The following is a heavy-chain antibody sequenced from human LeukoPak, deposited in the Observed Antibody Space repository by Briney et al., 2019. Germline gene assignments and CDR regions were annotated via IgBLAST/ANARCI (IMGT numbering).Heavy chain of an antibody. D-gene: IGHD3-10*01. CDR3: AGAAYNYGSGSYLHY. V-gene: IGHV4-39*07. CDR2: IYYSGTT. Sequence: PSETLSLTCTVSGGSISSSSYYWGWIRQPPGKGLEWIGNIYYSGTTYYNPSLKSRVTISLDTSNNQFSLKLSSVTAADTAVYYCAGAAYNYGSGSYLHYWGQGTLVTVSS. CDR1: GGSISSSSYY. J-gene: IGHJ4*02.